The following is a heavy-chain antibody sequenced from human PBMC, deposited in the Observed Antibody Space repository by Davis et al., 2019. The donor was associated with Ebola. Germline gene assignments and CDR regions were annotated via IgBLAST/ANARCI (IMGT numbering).Heavy chain of an antibody. CDR2: IRSKANSYAT. J-gene: IGHJ4*02. CDR3: TRQIILWDY. Sequence: GESLKISCAASGFTFSGPAMHWVRQASGKGLEWVGRIRSKANSYATAYAASVKGRFTISRDDSKNTAYLQMNSLKTEDTAVYYCTRQIILWDYWGQGTLVTVSS. V-gene: IGHV3-73*01. CDR1: GFTFSGPA.